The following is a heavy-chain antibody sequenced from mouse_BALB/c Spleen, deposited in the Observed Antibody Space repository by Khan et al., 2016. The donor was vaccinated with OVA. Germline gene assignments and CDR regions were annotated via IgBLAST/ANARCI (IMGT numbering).Heavy chain of an antibody. CDR2: MISSGYT. D-gene: IGHD2-14*01. CDR3: ARSTYRYAFAY. Sequence: EVQLQESGPSLVQPSQTLSLTCSVTGDSISSGYWSWIRKFPGNKLEYMGYMISSGYTYYNPSLKSRISITRHTSKNQYYLQLNSVTTEDTATYYCARSTYRYAFAYWGQGTLVTVS. CDR1: GDSISSGY. V-gene: IGHV3-8*02. J-gene: IGHJ3*01.